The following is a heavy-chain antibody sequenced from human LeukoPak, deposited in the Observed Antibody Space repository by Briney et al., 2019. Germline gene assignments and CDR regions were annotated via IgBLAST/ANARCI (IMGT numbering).Heavy chain of an antibody. D-gene: IGHD4-23*01. CDR3: AREASGGYFDY. Sequence: ASVKVSCKASGYTFSSYYMLWVRQAPGQGLEWVGLINPTGDSTNYAQNFRGRVTMTRDTSTSTVYMDLNSLRSEDTAVYYCAREASGGYFDYWGQGTLVTVSS. V-gene: IGHV1-46*01. J-gene: IGHJ4*02. CDR2: INPTGDST. CDR1: GYTFSSYY.